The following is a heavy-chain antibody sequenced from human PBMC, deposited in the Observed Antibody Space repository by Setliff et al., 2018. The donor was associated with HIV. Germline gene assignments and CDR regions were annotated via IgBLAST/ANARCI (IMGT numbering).Heavy chain of an antibody. CDR3: ARRVVLAAAFDY. D-gene: IGHD2-15*01. Sequence: PSETLSLTCAVSGDSMSGYYWSWIRQSPGKKLEWIGYIHTSGSTNYNPSLKSRVTISLDTSNDRFSLRLSSVTAADTAVYYCARRVVLAAAFDYWGQGALVTVSS. CDR1: GDSMSGYY. V-gene: IGHV4-4*08. CDR2: IHTSGST. J-gene: IGHJ4*02.